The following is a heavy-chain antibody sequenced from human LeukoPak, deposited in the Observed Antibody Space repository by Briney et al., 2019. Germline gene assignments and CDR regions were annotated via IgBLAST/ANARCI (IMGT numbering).Heavy chain of an antibody. V-gene: IGHV3-23*01. D-gene: IGHD4-17*01. CDR1: GFNFRAYT. Sequence: GGSLRLSCAGYGFNFRAYTMSWVRQAPGQGLEWLSGIYGSGEGQTFYADSVRGRFTISRDDSRNLVFLHMDSLRVEDTALYYCAKDVKSDGVWDVDHWGRGTLVTVSS. CDR2: IYGSGEGQT. J-gene: IGHJ4*02. CDR3: AKDVKSDGVWDVDH.